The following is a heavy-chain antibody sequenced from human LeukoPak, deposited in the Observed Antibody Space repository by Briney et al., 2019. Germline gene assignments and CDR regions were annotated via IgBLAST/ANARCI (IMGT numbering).Heavy chain of an antibody. CDR2: IIPILGIA. J-gene: IGHJ4*02. D-gene: IGHD2-8*01. CDR3: ARKSEYCTNGVCYNLYYFDY. Sequence: GASVKVSCKASGGTFSSYAIRWVRQAPGQGLEWMGRIIPILGIANYAQKFQGRVTITADKSTSTAYMELSSLRSEDTAVYYCARKSEYCTNGVCYNLYYFDYWGQGTLVTVSS. CDR1: GGTFSSYA. V-gene: IGHV1-69*04.